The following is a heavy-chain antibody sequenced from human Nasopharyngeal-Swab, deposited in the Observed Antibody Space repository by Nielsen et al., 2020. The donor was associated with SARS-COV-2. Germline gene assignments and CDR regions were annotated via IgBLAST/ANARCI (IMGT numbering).Heavy chain of an antibody. V-gene: IGHV4-39*01. J-gene: IGHJ5*02. Sequence: SETLSLTCTVSGGSISSSSYYWGWIRQPPGKGLEWIGSIYYSGSTYYNPSLKSRVTISVDTSKNQFSLKLSSVTAADTAVYYCATHYYDSSGYYYWFDPWGQGTLVTVSS. D-gene: IGHD3-22*01. CDR1: GGSISSSSYY. CDR2: IYYSGST. CDR3: ATHYYDSSGYYYWFDP.